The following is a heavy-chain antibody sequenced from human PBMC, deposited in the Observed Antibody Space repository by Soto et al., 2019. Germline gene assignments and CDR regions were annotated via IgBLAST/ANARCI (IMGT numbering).Heavy chain of an antibody. CDR2: ISAYNGNT. CDR1: GYTFTSYG. V-gene: IGHV1-18*01. Sequence: ASVKVSCKASGYTFTSYGISWVRQAPGQGLEWMGWISAYNGNTNYAQKLQGRVTMTTDTSTSTAYMELRSLRSDDTAVYYCAREAYYDSSGTPTSVAFDIWGQGTMVTVSS. J-gene: IGHJ3*02. CDR3: AREAYYDSSGTPTSVAFDI. D-gene: IGHD3-22*01.